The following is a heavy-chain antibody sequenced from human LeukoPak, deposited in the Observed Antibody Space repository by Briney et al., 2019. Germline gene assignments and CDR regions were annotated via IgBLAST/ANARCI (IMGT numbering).Heavy chain of an antibody. Sequence: GGSLRLSCAPSGFIFSDYWFHWVRQTPGQGLVWVAAINRDGTGTSHADSVRGRFTVSRDNAKNTLYLQLNSLRAEDTAVYYCARDMTTVTTGDYWGQGTLVTVSS. V-gene: IGHV3-74*01. D-gene: IGHD4-17*01. CDR3: ARDMTTVTTGDY. CDR2: INRDGTGT. CDR1: GFIFSDYW. J-gene: IGHJ4*02.